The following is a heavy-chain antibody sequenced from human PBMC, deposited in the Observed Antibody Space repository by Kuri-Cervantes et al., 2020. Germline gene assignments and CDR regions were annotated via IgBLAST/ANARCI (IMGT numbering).Heavy chain of an antibody. V-gene: IGHV4-39*07. D-gene: IGHD2-2*01. J-gene: IGHJ4*02. CDR2: IYYSGST. Sequence: SETLSLTCTVSGGSISSSSYYWGWIRQPPGKGLEWIGSIYYSGSTYYNPSLKSRGTISVDTSKNQFSLELSSVTAADTAVYYCARVPPAGMDYWGQGTLVTVSS. CDR1: GGSISSSSYY. CDR3: ARVPPAGMDY.